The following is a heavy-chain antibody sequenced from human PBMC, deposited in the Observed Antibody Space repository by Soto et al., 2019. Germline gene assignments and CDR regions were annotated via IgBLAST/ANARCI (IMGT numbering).Heavy chain of an antibody. CDR1: GFTFSSYS. Sequence: EVQLVESGGGLVKPGGSLRLSCAASGFTFSSYSMNWVRQAPGKGLEWVSSISSSSSYIYYADSVKGRFTISRDNAKNSLYLQMNSLRAEDMAVYYCAGRSLYYYDSSGYYPPADWGQGTLVTVSS. J-gene: IGHJ4*02. CDR3: AGRSLYYYDSSGYYPPAD. CDR2: ISSSSSYI. V-gene: IGHV3-21*01. D-gene: IGHD3-22*01.